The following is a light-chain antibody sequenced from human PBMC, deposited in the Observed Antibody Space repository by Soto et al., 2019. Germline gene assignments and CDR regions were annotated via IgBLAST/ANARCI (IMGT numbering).Light chain of an antibody. V-gene: IGKV3-20*01. CDR3: QQYGTSRT. J-gene: IGKJ1*01. Sequence: EIVLTQSPGTLSLSPGERATLSCRASQSVSNNYLAWYQQKPGQAPRLLISGASNRATGIPDRFSGSGSGTDFTLAISRLEPEDFAVYYCQQYGTSRTFGQGTKVDIK. CDR1: QSVSNNY. CDR2: GAS.